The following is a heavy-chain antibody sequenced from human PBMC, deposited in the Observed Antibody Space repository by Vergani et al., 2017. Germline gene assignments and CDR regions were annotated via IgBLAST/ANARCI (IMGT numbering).Heavy chain of an antibody. CDR3: AKHFRGWGIDY. D-gene: IGHD3-16*01. V-gene: IGHV3-30*02. J-gene: IGHJ4*02. CDR1: GIPLRKYD. Sequence: QVQLVESGGGVVQRGGSPRLLCGTSGIPLRKYDMPWSRPGPGQGLEFVGFIQFDGSNQYYADSVKGRFNLPRDFSKNTLYMQMNSLRTDDTATYYCAKHFRGWGIDYWGQGTQVIVSS. CDR2: IQFDGSNQ.